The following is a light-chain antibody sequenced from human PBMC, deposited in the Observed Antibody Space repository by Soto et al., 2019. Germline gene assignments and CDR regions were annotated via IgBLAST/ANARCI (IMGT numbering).Light chain of an antibody. CDR1: QSISRY. J-gene: IGKJ4*01. Sequence: EIVLTQSPATLSLSPGDRATLSCRASQSISRYLAWYQQKPGQAPRLLIYDASKRAAGIPARYSASGSGTDFTLTITSLEPEDSAVYYCQQRSNWPSTFGGGTKVEIK. V-gene: IGKV3-11*01. CDR2: DAS. CDR3: QQRSNWPST.